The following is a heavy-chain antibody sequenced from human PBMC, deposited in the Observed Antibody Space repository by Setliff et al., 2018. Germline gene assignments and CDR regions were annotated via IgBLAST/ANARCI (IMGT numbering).Heavy chain of an antibody. V-gene: IGHV1-69*05. D-gene: IGHD3-3*01. CDR1: GGTFGNYG. Sequence: SVKVSCKASGGTFGNYGISWVRQAPGQGLDWMGGIIPIFGTANYAQKFQGRVTITTDDSTNTAYMELSSLRFEDTAVYYCARGALVLQFLEWLPRYYYMDVWGKGTTVTVSS. CDR3: ARGALVLQFLEWLPRYYYMDV. J-gene: IGHJ6*03. CDR2: IIPIFGTA.